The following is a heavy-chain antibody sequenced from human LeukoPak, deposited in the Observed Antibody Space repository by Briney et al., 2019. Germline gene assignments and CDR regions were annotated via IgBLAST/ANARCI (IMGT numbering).Heavy chain of an antibody. J-gene: IGHJ3*02. Sequence: SETLSLTCAVSGGSISSGGYSWSWIRQPPGQGLEGIGYIYHSGSTYYNPSLKSRVTIAVDRYKNQFSLKLISATAADTAVYYCARVWQDAFDIWGQGTMVTVSS. V-gene: IGHV4-30-2*01. CDR2: IYHSGST. CDR1: GGSISSGGYS. D-gene: IGHD3-10*01. CDR3: ARVWQDAFDI.